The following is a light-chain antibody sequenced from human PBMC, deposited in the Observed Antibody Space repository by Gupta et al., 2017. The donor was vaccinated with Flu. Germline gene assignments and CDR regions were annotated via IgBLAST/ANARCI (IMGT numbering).Light chain of an antibody. CDR2: GAC. J-gene: IGKJ4*01. CDR3: QHPDNSPPVT. CDR1: QSISSTS. Sequence: LAPGERVTRSCRASQSISSTSLAWYQQKRREAPRLLISGACNRATGIPDRFSGSGYAKDFPLTSSSREQEDFAVYYCQHPDNSPPVTFGGGTKVEIK. V-gene: IGKV3-20*01.